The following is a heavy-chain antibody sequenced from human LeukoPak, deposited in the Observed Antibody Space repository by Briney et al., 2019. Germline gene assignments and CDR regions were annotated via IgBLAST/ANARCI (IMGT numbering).Heavy chain of an antibody. V-gene: IGHV4-59*01. J-gene: IGHJ3*02. CDR2: IYYSGST. Sequence: SETLSLTCTVSGGSISSYYWSWIRQPPGKGLEWIGYIYYSGSTNYNPSPKSRVTISVDTSKNQFSLKLSSVTAADTAVYYCARWPSRGSYPGAFDIWGQGTMVTVSS. CDR3: ARWPSRGSYPGAFDI. CDR1: GGSISSYY. D-gene: IGHD1-26*01.